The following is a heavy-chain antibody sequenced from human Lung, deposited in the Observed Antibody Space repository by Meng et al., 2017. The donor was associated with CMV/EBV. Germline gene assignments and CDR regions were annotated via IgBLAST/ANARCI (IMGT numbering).Heavy chain of an antibody. CDR3: AEGSGCGYYCYGMDF. CDR1: GFTFDDYA. J-gene: IGHJ6*02. V-gene: IGHV3-9*01. Sequence: SLKISCAASGFTFDDYAMHWVRQAPGKGLEWVSGICWISGSLGYADSVKGRFTIPRDNAKDSLYLQMQSLRPEDTTLYYCAEGSGCGYYCYGMDFWGPGTTVTVSS. CDR2: ICWISGSL. D-gene: IGHD2-21*01.